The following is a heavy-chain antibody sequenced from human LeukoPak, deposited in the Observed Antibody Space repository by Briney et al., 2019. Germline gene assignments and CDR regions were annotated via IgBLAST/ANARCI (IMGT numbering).Heavy chain of an antibody. CDR1: DGSISSSNYY. V-gene: IGHV4-39*01. J-gene: IGHJ3*02. CDR2: IYYSGST. CDR3: SSYNWNDEFVFDI. Sequence: PSETLSLTCTLSDGSISSSNYYWGWIRQPPGKGLEWIGSIYYSGSTYYNPSLKSRVTISVDTSKNQFSLKLSSVTAADTAVYYCSSYNWNDEFVFDIWGQGTMVTVSS. D-gene: IGHD1-1*01.